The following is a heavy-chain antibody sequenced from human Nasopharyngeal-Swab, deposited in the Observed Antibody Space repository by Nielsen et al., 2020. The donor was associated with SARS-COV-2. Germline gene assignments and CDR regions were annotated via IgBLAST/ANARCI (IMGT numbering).Heavy chain of an antibody. CDR1: GGTFSSYA. V-gene: IGHV1-3*01. D-gene: IGHD1-26*01. CDR3: ARGGLSGSYLPTTYNWFDP. Sequence: VSVKVSCKASGGTFSSYAMHWVRQAPGQRLEWMGWINVGNGNTKYSQKFQGRVTITRDTSASTAYMELSSLRSEDTAVYYCARGGLSGSYLPTTYNWFDPWGQGTLVTVSS. CDR2: INVGNGNT. J-gene: IGHJ5*02.